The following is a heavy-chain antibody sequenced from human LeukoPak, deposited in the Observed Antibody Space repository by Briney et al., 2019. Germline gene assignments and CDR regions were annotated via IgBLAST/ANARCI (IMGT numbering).Heavy chain of an antibody. CDR2: ILPRSGDT. Sequence: GASVKVSCKASGYTFTDYYIQWVRQAPGEGLEWVGWILPRSGDTSSAQRFHGRVALTTDTSINTAYMELSRLKSDDTAAYFCARPPRDLVSAAPFPSWGQGTLVTVSS. CDR3: ARPPRDLVSAAPFPS. J-gene: IGHJ1*01. CDR1: GYTFTDYY. V-gene: IGHV1-2*02. D-gene: IGHD2-2*01.